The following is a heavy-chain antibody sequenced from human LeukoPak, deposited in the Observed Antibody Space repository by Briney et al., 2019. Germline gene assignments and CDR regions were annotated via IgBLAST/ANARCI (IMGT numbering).Heavy chain of an antibody. V-gene: IGHV4-4*07. D-gene: IGHD3-10*01. J-gene: IGHJ5*02. CDR3: ARDLHGSGTWDWFDP. Sequence: PSETLSLTCTVSGGSISSYYWSWIRKPAGKGLEWIGRIYASGGTNYNPSLKSRVTMSVDTSKNQFSLNLSSVTAADTAVYYCARDLHGSGTWDWFDPWGQGTLVTVSS. CDR1: GGSISSYY. CDR2: IYASGGT.